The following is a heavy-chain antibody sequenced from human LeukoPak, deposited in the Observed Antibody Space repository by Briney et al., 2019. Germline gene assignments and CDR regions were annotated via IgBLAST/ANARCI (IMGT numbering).Heavy chain of an antibody. Sequence: PGGSLRLSCAASGFTFSSYGMSWVRQAPGKGLEWVSAISGSGGSTYYADSVKGRFTISRDNSKNTLYLQMNSLRAEDTAVYYCAKEQPRTPVTNPSKYYYYYYYMDVWGKGTTVTVSS. CDR2: ISGSGGST. D-gene: IGHD4-11*01. J-gene: IGHJ6*03. CDR1: GFTFSSYG. V-gene: IGHV3-23*01. CDR3: AKEQPRTPVTNPSKYYYYYYYMDV.